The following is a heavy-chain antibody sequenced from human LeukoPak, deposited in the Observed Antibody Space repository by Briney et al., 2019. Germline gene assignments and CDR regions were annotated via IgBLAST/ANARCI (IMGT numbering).Heavy chain of an antibody. J-gene: IGHJ3*02. V-gene: IGHV4-59*01. CDR2: IYYSGST. Sequence: PSETLSLTCTVSGGSISSYYWSWIRQPPGKGLEWIGYIYYSGSTNYNPSLKSRVTISVDTSKNQFSLKLSSVTAADTAVYYCARLTYYYDSSGDYGPNAFDIWGQGTMVTVSS. CDR1: GGSISSYY. CDR3: ARLTYYYDSSGDYGPNAFDI. D-gene: IGHD3-22*01.